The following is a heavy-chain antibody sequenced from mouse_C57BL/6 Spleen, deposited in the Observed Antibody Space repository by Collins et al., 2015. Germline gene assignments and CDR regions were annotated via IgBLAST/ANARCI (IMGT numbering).Heavy chain of an antibody. CDR2: IYPGNSDT. CDR3: TRLYYYGSSPY. D-gene: IGHD1-1*01. Sequence: EVQLQQSGTVLARPGASVKMSCKASGCTFTSYWMHWVKQRPGQGLEWIGAIYPGNSDTSYNQKFKGKAKLTAVTSTSTAYMELSSLTNEDSAVYYCTRLYYYGSSPYWGQGTTLTVSS. CDR1: GCTFTSYW. J-gene: IGHJ2*01. V-gene: IGHV1-5*01.